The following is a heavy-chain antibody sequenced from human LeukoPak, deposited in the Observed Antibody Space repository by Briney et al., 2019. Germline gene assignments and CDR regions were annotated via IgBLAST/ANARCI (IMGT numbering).Heavy chain of an antibody. J-gene: IGHJ5*02. CDR3: ASGSGYYYGGWFDP. Sequence: SETLSLTCTVSGGSISSSSYYWDWIRQPPGKGLEWIGSIYYSGSTYYNPSLKSRVTISVDTSKNQFSLKLSSVTAADTAVYYCASGSGYYYGGWFDPWGQGTLVTVSS. V-gene: IGHV4-39*07. CDR2: IYYSGST. CDR1: GGSISSSSYY. D-gene: IGHD3-22*01.